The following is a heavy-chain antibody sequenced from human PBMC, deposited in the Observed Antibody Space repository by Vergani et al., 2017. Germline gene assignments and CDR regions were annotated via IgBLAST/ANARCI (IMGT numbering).Heavy chain of an antibody. CDR1: GESIRSGSHY. CDR2: IHTGGST. V-gene: IGHV4-61*02. J-gene: IGHJ4*02. Sequence: QVKLQESGPGLLKPSQNLSLTCTVSGESIRSGSHYWSWIRQPAGKGPEWIGHIHTGGSTDLNPSFKSRVSISVDPSQSQFSLKLNSVTVADTAVYYCARSRPYCTSGSCPAIWVQGTLVTVSS. D-gene: IGHD2-15*01. CDR3: ARSRPYCTSGSCPAI.